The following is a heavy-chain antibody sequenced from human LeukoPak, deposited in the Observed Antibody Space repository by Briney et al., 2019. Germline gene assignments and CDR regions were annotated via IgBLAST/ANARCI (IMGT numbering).Heavy chain of an antibody. D-gene: IGHD3-10*01. CDR3: ARILMTYYYGSGSYSLDYFDY. CDR2: IYYSGST. V-gene: IGHV4-39*01. J-gene: IGHJ4*02. CDR1: GGSISSSRYY. Sequence: SETLSLTCTVSGGSISSSRYYWGWIRQPPGKGLEWIGRIYYSGSTYYNPSLKSRVTISVDTSKNQFSLKLSSVTAADTAVYYCARILMTYYYGSGSYSLDYFDYWGQGTLVTVSS.